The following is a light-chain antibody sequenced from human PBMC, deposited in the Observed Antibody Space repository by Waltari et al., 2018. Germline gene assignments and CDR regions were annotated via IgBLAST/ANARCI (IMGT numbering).Light chain of an antibody. V-gene: IGLV1-47*01. Sequence: QSVLTQPPSASGTPGQRVPISCSGRRSDIEGRSVYWYQQLPAAAPKLLIYRNNQRPSGVPDRLSGSKFGSSASLAISGLRSEDEADYYCATWDDILRTPLFGGGTKLTVL. CDR3: ATWDDILRTPL. J-gene: IGLJ3*02. CDR1: RSDIEGRS. CDR2: RNN.